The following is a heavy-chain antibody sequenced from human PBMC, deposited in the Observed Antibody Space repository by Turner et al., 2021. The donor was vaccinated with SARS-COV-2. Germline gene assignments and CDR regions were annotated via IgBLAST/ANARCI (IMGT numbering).Heavy chain of an antibody. D-gene: IGHD3-10*01. CDR2: ISWNSGSI. V-gene: IGHV3-9*01. Sequence: EVQLVESGGGLVQPGRSLRLSCAASGFTFDDYAMHWVRQAPGKGLEWVSGISWNSGSIGYADSVKGRFTISRDNAKNSLYLQMNSLRAEDTALYYCAKDMVRELIVSYYGMDVWGQGTTVTVSS. CDR3: AKDMVRELIVSYYGMDV. J-gene: IGHJ6*02. CDR1: GFTFDDYA.